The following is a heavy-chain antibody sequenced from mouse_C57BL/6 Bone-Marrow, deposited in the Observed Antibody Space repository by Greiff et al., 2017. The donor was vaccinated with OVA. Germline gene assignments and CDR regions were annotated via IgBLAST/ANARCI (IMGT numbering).Heavy chain of an antibody. V-gene: IGHV14-4*01. CDR2: IDPENGAT. J-gene: IGHJ2*01. D-gene: IGHD6-1*01. CDR3: TQPYYFDY. Sequence: EVQLQQSGAELVRPGASVKLSCTASGFNIKDDYMHWVKQRPEQGLEWIGWIDPENGATEYASKFQGKATITADTSSNTAYLQLSSLTSEDTAVYYCTQPYYFDYWGQGTTLTVSS. CDR1: GFNIKDDY.